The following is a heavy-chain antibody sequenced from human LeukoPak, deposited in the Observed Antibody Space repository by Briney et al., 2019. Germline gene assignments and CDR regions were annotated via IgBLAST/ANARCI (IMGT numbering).Heavy chain of an antibody. J-gene: IGHJ3*02. CDR2: ISSSSSYI. V-gene: IGHV3-21*01. D-gene: IGHD3-22*01. Sequence: GGSLRLSCAASGFTFSGYNMNWVRQAPGKGLEWVSSISSSSSYIYYADSVKGRFTISRDNAKNSLYLQMNSLRAEDTAVYYCANAAPYYDSTVDAFDIWGQGTMVTVSS. CDR1: GFTFSGYN. CDR3: ANAAPYYDSTVDAFDI.